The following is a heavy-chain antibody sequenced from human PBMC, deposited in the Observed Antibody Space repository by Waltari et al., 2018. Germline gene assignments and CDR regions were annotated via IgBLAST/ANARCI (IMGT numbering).Heavy chain of an antibody. CDR3: AGDVWSGSRRNWFDP. D-gene: IGHD3-3*01. V-gene: IGHV3-21*01. CDR1: VFTFNSCS. Sequence: EMQLVESGGGLVKPGGSWRLSCVASVFTFNSCSMHWVRQAPGKGLEWVSSISSSSSYIYYADSVEGRFTVSRDNAKNSLYLQMNSLRAEDTAVYYCAGDVWSGSRRNWFDPWGQGTLVTVSS. J-gene: IGHJ5*02. CDR2: ISSSSSYI.